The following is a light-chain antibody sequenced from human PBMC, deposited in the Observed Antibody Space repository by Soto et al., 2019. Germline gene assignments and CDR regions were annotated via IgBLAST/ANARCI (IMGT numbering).Light chain of an antibody. V-gene: IGKV1-5*01. CDR3: QHHNSYSQT. CDR2: GAS. CDR1: QSIRYY. J-gene: IGKJ1*01. Sequence: DIQLTQSPPTLSASVGDRVTITCRASQSIRYYLAWYQQMPGKAPKLLIYGASSLQSGVPSSLSGSGSGTEFTLTISSLQPGDFATYFCQHHNSYSQTFGQGTKVEIK.